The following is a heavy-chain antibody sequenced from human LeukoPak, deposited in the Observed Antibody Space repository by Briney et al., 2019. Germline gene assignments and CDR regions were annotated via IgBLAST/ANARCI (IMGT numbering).Heavy chain of an antibody. CDR3: ARDSSNDDFWSGYYKDRLSAFDI. Sequence: PGGSLRLSCAASGFTFSSYSMNWVRQAPGKGLEWVSSISSSSSYIYYADSVKGRFTISRDNAKNSLYLQMNSLRAEDTAVYYCARDSSNDDFWSGYYKDRLSAFDIWGQGTMVTVSS. V-gene: IGHV3-21*01. CDR1: GFTFSSYS. J-gene: IGHJ3*02. D-gene: IGHD3-3*01. CDR2: ISSSSSYI.